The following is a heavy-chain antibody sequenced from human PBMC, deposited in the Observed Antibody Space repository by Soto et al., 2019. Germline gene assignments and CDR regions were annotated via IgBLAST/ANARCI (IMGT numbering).Heavy chain of an antibody. CDR1: GFTFSSYG. V-gene: IGHV3-30*18. D-gene: IGHD6-13*01. CDR3: AKPLAYSSSWYGY. CDR2: ISYDGSNK. Sequence: QVQLVESGGGVVQPGRSLRLSCAASGFTFSSYGMHWVRQAPGNGLEWVAVISYDGSNKYYADSVKGRFTISRDNSKNTLYLQMNSLRAEDTAVYYCAKPLAYSSSWYGYWGQGTLVIVSS. J-gene: IGHJ4*02.